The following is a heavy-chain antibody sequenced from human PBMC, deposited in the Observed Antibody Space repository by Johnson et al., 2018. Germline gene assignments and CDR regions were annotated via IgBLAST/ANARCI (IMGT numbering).Heavy chain of an antibody. CDR2: IYYSGST. D-gene: IGHD1-1*01. Sequence: QEQLVESGPGLVKHSEPLSLTCTVSGGSISGYYWSWIRQPPGKGLEWIGYIYYSGSTNYNPSLKSRVTISVDTSKNQFSLKLSSVTAADTAVYYCARDGGTDALDIWGQGTMVTVSS. J-gene: IGHJ3*02. CDR1: GGSISGYY. V-gene: IGHV4-59*01. CDR3: ARDGGTDALDI.